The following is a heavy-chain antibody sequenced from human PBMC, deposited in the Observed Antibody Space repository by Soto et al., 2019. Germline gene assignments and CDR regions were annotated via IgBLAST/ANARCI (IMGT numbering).Heavy chain of an antibody. V-gene: IGHV5-51*01. CDR2: INPGNSET. CDR1: GYSFINYW. CDR3: ARPHNNYVES. Sequence: PGEPLKISCQASGYSFINYWISCVRQMPGKGLEWMALINPGNSETRYSPSFQGQVTVSADEPISTVYLQWSSLKASDTAMYYCARPHNNYVESWGQRTMVTLSS. D-gene: IGHD3-16*01. J-gene: IGHJ5*02.